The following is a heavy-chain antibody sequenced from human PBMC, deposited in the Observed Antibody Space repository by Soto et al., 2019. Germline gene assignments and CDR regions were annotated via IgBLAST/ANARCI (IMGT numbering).Heavy chain of an antibody. D-gene: IGHD6-13*01. CDR2: IYTSGST. V-gene: IGHV4-4*07. CDR1: GGSISSYY. CDR3: AREEVAAAGRSGWFDP. J-gene: IGHJ5*02. Sequence: QVQLQESGPGLVKPSETLSLTCTVSGGSISSYYWSWIRQPAGKGLEWIGRIYTSGSTNYNPSLRSRVTLSVDTSKNQFSLKLSAVTAADTAVYYCAREEVAAAGRSGWFDPWGQGTLVTVSS.